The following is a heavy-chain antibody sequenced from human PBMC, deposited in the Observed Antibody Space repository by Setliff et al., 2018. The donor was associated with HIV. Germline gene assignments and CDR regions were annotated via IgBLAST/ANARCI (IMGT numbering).Heavy chain of an antibody. CDR2: IQHDGTSK. V-gene: IGHV3-30*02. J-gene: IGHJ4*02. CDR1: GFSLTTYG. D-gene: IGHD2-21*01. CDR3: AKGCGGAGFCYYADY. Sequence: PGGSLRLSCAASGFSLTTYGTHWVRQTPGKGLKWVAFIQHDGTSKHYADSVKGRFTISRDNSKNTLYLHMNNLRGDDTAVYYCAKGCGGAGFCYYADYWGQGTVVTVSS.